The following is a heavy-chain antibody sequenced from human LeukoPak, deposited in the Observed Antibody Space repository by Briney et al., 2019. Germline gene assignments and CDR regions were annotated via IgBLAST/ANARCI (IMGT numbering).Heavy chain of an antibody. Sequence: GGSLRLSCAASGFTFSNYNLNWVRQAPGKGLEWVANIKQDGSEKYYVDSVKGRFTISRDNAKNSLYLQMNSLRAEDTAVYYCARARLQPERTYYFDYWGQGTLVTVSS. J-gene: IGHJ4*02. CDR3: ARARLQPERTYYFDY. V-gene: IGHV3-7*01. CDR2: IKQDGSEK. D-gene: IGHD6-25*01. CDR1: GFTFSNYN.